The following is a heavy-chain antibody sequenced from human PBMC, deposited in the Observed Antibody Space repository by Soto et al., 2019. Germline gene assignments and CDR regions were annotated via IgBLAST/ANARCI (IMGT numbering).Heavy chain of an antibody. Sequence: EVQLVESGGGVVQPGGSLRLSCAASGFTFSTYWMSWVRQAPGKGLEWVANIKQDGSEEYSVDSVRGRCTISRDNAENSLYMQRNSRRAEDTAVYYCARDRYYDLWGGYHYYYSYMDVWGKGTTVTVSS. CDR2: IKQDGSEE. D-gene: IGHD3-3*01. CDR3: ARDRYYDLWGGYHYYYSYMDV. J-gene: IGHJ6*03. V-gene: IGHV3-7*01. CDR1: GFTFSTYW.